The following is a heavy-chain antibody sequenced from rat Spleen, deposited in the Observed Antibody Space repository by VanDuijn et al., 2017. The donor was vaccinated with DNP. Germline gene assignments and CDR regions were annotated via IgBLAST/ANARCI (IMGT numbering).Heavy chain of an antibody. V-gene: IGHV5S13*01. CDR1: GFSFSDYD. D-gene: IGHD1-2*01. CDR2: ITTGGGHT. CDR3: ARHRAIAAIWDY. J-gene: IGHJ2*01. Sequence: EVQLVESGGGLVQPGRSLRLSCAASGFSFSDYDMAWVRQAPTKGLEWVASITTGGGHTYYRDSVKGRFTISRDNAKNTQYLQMDSLRSEDTATYYCARHRAIAAIWDYWGQGVMVTVSS.